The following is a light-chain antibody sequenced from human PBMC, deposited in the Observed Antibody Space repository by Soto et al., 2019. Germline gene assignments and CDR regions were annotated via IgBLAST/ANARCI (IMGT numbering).Light chain of an antibody. V-gene: IGLV2-14*03. Sequence: HSVLTQPASVSSVAGHWITISYTGTSSDVGGYNYVSWYQQHPGKAPTLMIYDVSDRPSGVSNRFSAFKSGNTASLTISGLQAEDEADYYCCSYTSSTSPWVFGTGTKVTV. CDR3: CSYTSSTSPWV. CDR1: SSDVGGYNY. J-gene: IGLJ1*01. CDR2: DVS.